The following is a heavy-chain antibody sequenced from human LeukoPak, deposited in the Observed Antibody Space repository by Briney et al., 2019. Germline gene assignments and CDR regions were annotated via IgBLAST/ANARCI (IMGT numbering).Heavy chain of an antibody. J-gene: IGHJ4*02. CDR1: GFTFSSYA. D-gene: IGHD1-14*01. Sequence: SGGSLRLSCEASGFTFSSYAMHWVRQAPGKGLEWVAVISYDGSNKYYADSVKGRFTISRDNSKNTLYLQMNSLRAEDTAVYYCARVRNSCYFDYWGQGTLVTVSS. CDR2: ISYDGSNK. CDR3: ARVRNSCYFDY. V-gene: IGHV3-30*01.